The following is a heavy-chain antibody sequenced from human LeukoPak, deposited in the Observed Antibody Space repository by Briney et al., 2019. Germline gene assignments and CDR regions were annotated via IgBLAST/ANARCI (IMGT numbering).Heavy chain of an antibody. D-gene: IGHD6-6*01. CDR3: ARHLSKLYSNSAEIDS. V-gene: IGHV4-39*01. CDR2: VYYSGST. J-gene: IGHJ4*02. CDR1: GGSITTSVYY. Sequence: PSETLSLTCTVSGGSITTSVYYWGWIRQPPGKGLEWIGSVYYSGSTFYNPSLKSRVSISVDTSKRQFSLRLTSVTAADTAVYYCARHLSKLYSNSAEIDSWGQGTLVTVSS.